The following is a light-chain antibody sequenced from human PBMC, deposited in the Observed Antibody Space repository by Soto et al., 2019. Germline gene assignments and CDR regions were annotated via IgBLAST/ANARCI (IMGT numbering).Light chain of an antibody. CDR3: SSYTSSSLYV. CDR2: GGS. J-gene: IGLJ1*01. Sequence: QSVLAQPASVSGSPGQSIAISCAGTSNDVGSYNLVSWYQHHPGKAPKLMIYGGSKRPSGVSNRFSGSKSGNTASLTISGLQAEDEADYYCSSYTSSSLYVFGTGTKVTV. V-gene: IGLV2-14*02. CDR1: SNDVGSYNL.